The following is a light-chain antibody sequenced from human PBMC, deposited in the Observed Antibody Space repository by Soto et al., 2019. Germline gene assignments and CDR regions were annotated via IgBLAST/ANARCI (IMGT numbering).Light chain of an antibody. CDR3: SSYTSTRSLYV. Sequence: HSVLTQSASVSGSPGQSITISCTGSSSDVGGYNYVSWYQQHPDKAPKLIIFEVNSRPSGVSHRFSGSKSGNTASLAISGLQTEDEADYYCSSYTSTRSLYVFGTGTKV. CDR1: SSDVGGYNY. J-gene: IGLJ1*01. V-gene: IGLV2-14*01. CDR2: EVN.